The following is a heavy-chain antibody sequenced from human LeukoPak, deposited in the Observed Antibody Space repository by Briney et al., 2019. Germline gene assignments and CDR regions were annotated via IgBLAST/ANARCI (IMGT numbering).Heavy chain of an antibody. CDR2: INHSGST. CDR1: GGSFSGYY. V-gene: IGHV4-34*01. Sequence: SETLSLTCAVYGGSFSGYYWSWIRQPPGKGLEWIGEINHSGSTNYNPSLKSRVTISVDTSKNQFSLKLSSVTAEDTAVYYCARDGPYGSGSYYNLRTTYYFDYWGQGTLVTVSS. J-gene: IGHJ4*02. CDR3: ARDGPYGSGSYYNLRTTYYFDY. D-gene: IGHD3-10*01.